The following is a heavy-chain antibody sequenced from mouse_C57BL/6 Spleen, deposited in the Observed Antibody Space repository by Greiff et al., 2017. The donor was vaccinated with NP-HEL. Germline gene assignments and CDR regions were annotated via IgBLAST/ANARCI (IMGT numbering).Heavy chain of an antibody. CDR2: IYPGSGST. CDR1: GYTFTSYW. D-gene: IGHD1-1*01. V-gene: IGHV1-55*01. Sequence: QVQLKQPGAELVKPGASVKMSCKASGYTFTSYWITWVKQRPGQGLEWIGDIYPGSGSTNYNEKFKSKATLTVDTSSSTAYMQLSSLTSEDSAVYYCARHYGSSYHFDYWGQGTTLTVSS. J-gene: IGHJ2*01. CDR3: ARHYGSSYHFDY.